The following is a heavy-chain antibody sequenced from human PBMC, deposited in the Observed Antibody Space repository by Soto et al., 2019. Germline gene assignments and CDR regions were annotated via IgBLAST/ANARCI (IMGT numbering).Heavy chain of an antibody. D-gene: IGHD6-13*01. V-gene: IGHV3-30*03. CDR1: GFTFSSYG. CDR3: ARGFSSWPYYYYYGMDV. Sequence: PGGSLRLSCAASGFTFSSYGMHWVRQAPGKGLEWVAVISYDGSNKYYADSVKGRFTISRDNSKNTLYLQMNSLRAEDTAVYYCARGFSSWPYYYYYGMDVWGQGTTVTVSS. J-gene: IGHJ6*02. CDR2: ISYDGSNK.